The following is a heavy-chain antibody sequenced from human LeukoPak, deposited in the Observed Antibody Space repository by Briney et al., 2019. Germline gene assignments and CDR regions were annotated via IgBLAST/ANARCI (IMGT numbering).Heavy chain of an antibody. D-gene: IGHD3-3*01. V-gene: IGHV4-59*01. CDR3: ARDDRPYYDFWSGYSGDYYMDV. J-gene: IGHJ6*03. CDR2: IYYSGST. Sequence: SETLSLTCTVSGGSISSYYWSWIRQPPGKGLERIGYIYYSGSTNYNPSLKSRVTISVDTSKNQFSLKLSSVTAADTAVYYCARDDRPYYDFWSGYSGDYYMDVWGKGTTVTVSS. CDR1: GGSISSYY.